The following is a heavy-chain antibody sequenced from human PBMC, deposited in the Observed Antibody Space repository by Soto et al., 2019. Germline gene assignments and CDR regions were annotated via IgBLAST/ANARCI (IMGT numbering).Heavy chain of an antibody. J-gene: IGHJ5*02. CDR2: IYHSGST. Sequence: SETLSLTCAVSGGSISSGGYSWSWIRQPPGKGLEWIGYIYHSGSTYYNPSLKSRVTISVDRSKNQFSLKLSSVTAADTAVYYCARRIAAAGTGWFDPWGQGTLVTVSS. D-gene: IGHD6-13*01. CDR3: ARRIAAAGTGWFDP. CDR1: GGSISSGGYS. V-gene: IGHV4-30-2*01.